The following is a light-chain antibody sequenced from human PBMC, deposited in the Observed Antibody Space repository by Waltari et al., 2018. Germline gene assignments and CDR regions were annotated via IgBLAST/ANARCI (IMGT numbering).Light chain of an antibody. CDR1: HSISNN. Sequence: EIVLTQSPATLSVSPGERATLSCRASHSISNNLAWYQQKPGQAPRLLIYGASARATGIPARFSGSGSGTEFTLTISSLQSEDFAIYHCQQYNNWPPVFTFGPGTKVDF. J-gene: IGKJ3*01. CDR2: GAS. CDR3: QQYNNWPPVFT. V-gene: IGKV3-15*01.